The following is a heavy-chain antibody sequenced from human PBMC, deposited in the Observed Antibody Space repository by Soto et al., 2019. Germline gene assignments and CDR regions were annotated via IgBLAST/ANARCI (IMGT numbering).Heavy chain of an antibody. V-gene: IGHV1-69*06. D-gene: IGHD3-16*01. CDR3: VRDIPLGGSDYFDY. J-gene: IGHJ4*02. CDR1: GGTFSSYA. CDR2: IIPIFGTA. Sequence: QVQLVQSGAEVKKPGSSVKVSCKASGGTFSSYAISWVRQAPGQGLEWMGGIIPIFGTANYAQKFQGRVTITADKSTSTAYMELSSVRSEDTAVYYWVRDIPLGGSDYFDYWGQGTLVTVSS.